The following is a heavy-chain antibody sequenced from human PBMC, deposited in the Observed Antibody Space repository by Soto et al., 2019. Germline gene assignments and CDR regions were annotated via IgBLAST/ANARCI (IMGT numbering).Heavy chain of an antibody. CDR1: GYTFTGYY. CDR2: INPNSGGT. V-gene: IGHV1-2*04. Sequence: ASVKVSCKASGYTFTGYYMHWVRQAPGQGIERMGWINPNSGGTNYAQKFQGWVTMTRDTSISTAYMELSRLRSDDTAVYYCARDGRELELRNYYYGMDVWGQGTTVTVSS. J-gene: IGHJ6*02. CDR3: ARDGRELELRNYYYGMDV. D-gene: IGHD1-7*01.